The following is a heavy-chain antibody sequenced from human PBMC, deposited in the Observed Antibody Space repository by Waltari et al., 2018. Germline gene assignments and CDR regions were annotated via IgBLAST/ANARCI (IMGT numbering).Heavy chain of an antibody. CDR3: ACSYYDYVWGSSSGGMDV. Sequence: EVQLLESGGGLVQPGGSLRLSCAASGFTFSSYAMSWVRQAPGEGLEWVSAISGSGGSTYYADSVKGRFTISRDNSKNTLYLQMNSLRAEDTAVYYCACSYYDYVWGSSSGGMDVWGQGTTVTVSS. CDR2: ISGSGGST. J-gene: IGHJ6*02. V-gene: IGHV3-23*01. D-gene: IGHD3-16*01. CDR1: GFTFSSYA.